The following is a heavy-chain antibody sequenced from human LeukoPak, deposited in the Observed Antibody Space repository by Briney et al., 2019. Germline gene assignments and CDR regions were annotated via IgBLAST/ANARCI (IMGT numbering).Heavy chain of an antibody. CDR3: ARARDGYSAHNYFDY. CDR1: GGTFSSYA. J-gene: IGHJ4*02. V-gene: IGHV1-69*13. Sequence: SVKVSCKASGGTFSSYAISWVRQAPGHGLEWMGGIIPSFGTANYAQKVQGRVTITADESTSTAYMELSSLRSEDTAVYYCARARDGYSAHNYFDYWGQGTLVTVSS. D-gene: IGHD5-24*01. CDR2: IIPSFGTA.